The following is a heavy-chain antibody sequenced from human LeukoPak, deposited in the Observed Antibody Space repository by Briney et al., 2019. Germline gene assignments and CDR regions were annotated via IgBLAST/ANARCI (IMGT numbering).Heavy chain of an antibody. CDR1: GFTVSTNY. D-gene: IGHD4/OR15-4a*01. V-gene: IGHV3-53*01. CDR2: IYSGSTT. CDR3: ARWGDYGSFDY. Sequence: TGGSLRLSCAASGFTVSTNYMSWVRQAPGKGLEWVSVIYSGSTTYYADSVKGRFTISRDNSKNTLYLQMNSLRAEDTAVYYCARWGDYGSFDYWAQGTLVTVSS. J-gene: IGHJ4*02.